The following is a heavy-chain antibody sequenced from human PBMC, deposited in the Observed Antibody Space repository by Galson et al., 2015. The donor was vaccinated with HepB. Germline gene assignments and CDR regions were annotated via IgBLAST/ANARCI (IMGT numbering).Heavy chain of an antibody. CDR3: AKDLKLEWGAAGTPFDY. CDR2: ISGSGGST. CDR1: GFTFSSYW. J-gene: IGHJ4*02. Sequence: SLRLSCAASGFTFSSYWMSWVRQAPGKGLEWVSAISGSGGSTYYADSVKGRFTISRDNSKNTLYLQMNSLRAEDTAVYYCAKDLKLEWGAAGTPFDYWGQGTLVTASS. D-gene: IGHD6-13*01. V-gene: IGHV3-23*01.